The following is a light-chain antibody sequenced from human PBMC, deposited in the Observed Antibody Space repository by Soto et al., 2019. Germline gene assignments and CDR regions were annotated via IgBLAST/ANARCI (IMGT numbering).Light chain of an antibody. CDR2: EDS. V-gene: IGLV2-23*01. Sequence: QSALTQPASVSGSXXXXXTXSCTGTHSDVGSYNLVSWYQQHPGKAPKLIIYEDSKRPSGVSNRFSGSKSGYTASLTISGLEAEDEADYYCCSYAGSFSVIFGGGTKLTVL. CDR1: HSDVGSYNL. CDR3: CSYAGSFSVI. J-gene: IGLJ2*01.